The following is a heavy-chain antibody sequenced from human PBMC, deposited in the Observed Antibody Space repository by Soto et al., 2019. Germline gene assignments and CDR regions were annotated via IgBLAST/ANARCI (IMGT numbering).Heavy chain of an antibody. J-gene: IGHJ4*02. V-gene: IGHV4-34*02. CDR3: ARAPMVRGVPLDFDY. D-gene: IGHD3-10*01. Sequence: QVQLQQWGTRLLKPSETLSLTCAVFGESFSGHYWSWIRQTPGKGLEWIGEIEHGGSTNYNPSLKSRVRMSVDTPKKQFSLRLNSVIAADTAVYYCARAPMVRGVPLDFDYWGQGTLVTVSS. CDR2: IEHGGST. CDR1: GESFSGHY.